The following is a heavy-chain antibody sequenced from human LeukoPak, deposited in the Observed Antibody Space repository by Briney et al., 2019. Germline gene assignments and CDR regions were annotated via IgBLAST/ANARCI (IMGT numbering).Heavy chain of an antibody. V-gene: IGHV3-53*01. CDR1: GFTVSSNY. Sequence: GGSLRLSCAASGFTVSSNYMSWVRQAPGKGLEWVSVIYSGGSTYYADSVKGRFTISRDNAKYSLYLQMNSLRAEDTAVYYCARDWYSSGWAENPGSWGQGTLVTVSS. D-gene: IGHD6-19*01. J-gene: IGHJ4*02. CDR2: IYSGGST. CDR3: ARDWYSSGWAENPGS.